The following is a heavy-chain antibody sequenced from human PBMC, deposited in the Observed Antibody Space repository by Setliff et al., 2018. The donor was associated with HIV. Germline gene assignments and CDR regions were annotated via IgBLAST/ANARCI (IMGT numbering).Heavy chain of an antibody. V-gene: IGHV1-2*02. J-gene: IGHJ6*03. CDR1: GYTFTVSY. D-gene: IGHD3-22*01. CDR3: ARARTDYYDRRRRSHYYIDV. CDR2: INPNSGDT. Sequence: ASVKVSCKASGYTFTVSYLHWVRQAPGQGLEWMGWINPNSGDTNYAQKFQGRVTMTRDTSISTAYMELNNVKFEDTAIYYCARARTDYYDRRRRSHYYIDVWARGATVTVSS.